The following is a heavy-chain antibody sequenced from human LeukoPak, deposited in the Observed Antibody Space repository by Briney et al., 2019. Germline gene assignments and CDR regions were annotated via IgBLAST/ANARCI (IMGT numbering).Heavy chain of an antibody. CDR3: AKDRETYYYGSGSYLLFDY. CDR1: GFTFSSYA. J-gene: IGHJ4*02. CDR2: ISGSGGST. V-gene: IGHV3-23*01. D-gene: IGHD3-10*01. Sequence: GGSLRLSCAASGFTFSSYAMSWVRQAPGKGLEWVSAISGSGGSTYYADSVKGRFTISRDNSKNTLYLQMNSLRAEDTAVYYCAKDRETYYYGSGSYLLFDYWGQGTLVTVSS.